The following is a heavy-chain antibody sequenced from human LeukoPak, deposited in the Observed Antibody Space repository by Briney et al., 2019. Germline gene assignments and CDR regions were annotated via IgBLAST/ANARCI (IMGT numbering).Heavy chain of an antibody. D-gene: IGHD3-9*01. CDR3: ARDPFYDILTGQTFYYYYGMDV. CDR2: IWYDGSNK. J-gene: IGHJ6*02. V-gene: IGHV3-33*01. Sequence: PGGSLRLSCAASGFTSSSYGMHWVRQAPGKGLEWVAVIWYDGSNKYYADSVKGRFTISRDNSKNPLYLQMNSLRAEDTAVYYCARDPFYDILTGQTFYYYYGMDVWGQGTTVTVSS. CDR1: GFTSSSYG.